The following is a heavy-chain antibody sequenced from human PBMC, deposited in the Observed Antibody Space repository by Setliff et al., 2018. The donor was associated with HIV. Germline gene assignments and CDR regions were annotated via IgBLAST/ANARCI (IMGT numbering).Heavy chain of an antibody. Sequence: PGESLKISCAASGFTFYTHWMSWIRQAPGKGLEWVAHIKQDGSESYYADSVKGRFTISRDNAKNSLILDMNSLKGDDTAVYYCARDRAFMAARPSWFDPWGQGTLVTVSS. CDR2: IKQDGSES. D-gene: IGHD6-6*01. CDR3: ARDRAFMAARPSWFDP. V-gene: IGHV3-7*03. J-gene: IGHJ5*02. CDR1: GFTFYTHW.